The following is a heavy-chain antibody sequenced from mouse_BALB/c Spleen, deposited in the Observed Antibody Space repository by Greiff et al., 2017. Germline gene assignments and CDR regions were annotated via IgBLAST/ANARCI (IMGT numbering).Heavy chain of an antibody. Sequence: EVMLVESGGGLVKPGGSLKLSCAASGFTFSDYYMYWVRQTPEKRLEWVATISDGGSYTYYPDSVKGRFTISRDNAKNNLYLQMSSLKSEDTAMYYCARELTWYAMDYWGQGTSVTVSS. CDR2: ISDGGSYT. V-gene: IGHV5-4*02. D-gene: IGHD1-3*01. CDR1: GFTFSDYY. J-gene: IGHJ4*01. CDR3: ARELTWYAMDY.